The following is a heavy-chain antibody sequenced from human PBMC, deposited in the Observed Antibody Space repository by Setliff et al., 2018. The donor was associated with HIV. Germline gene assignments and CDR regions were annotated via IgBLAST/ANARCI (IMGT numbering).Heavy chain of an antibody. V-gene: IGHV3-13*01. J-gene: IGHJ6*02. CDR1: GFAFSDYD. D-gene: IGHD6-6*01. Sequence: GGSLRLSCATSGFAFSDYDFHWVRQVTGEGLEWVSAIGTGGDTYYADSVKGRFTVSRENAKNSLYLQMNNVRAGDTAVYYCTRELNGHTSSHYYFGLDVWGQGITVTVSS. CDR2: IGTGGDT. CDR3: TRELNGHTSSHYYFGLDV.